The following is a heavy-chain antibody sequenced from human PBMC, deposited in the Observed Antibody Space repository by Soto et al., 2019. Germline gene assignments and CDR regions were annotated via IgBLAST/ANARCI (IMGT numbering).Heavy chain of an antibody. CDR1: GYSISSGYH. V-gene: IGHV3-30*18. Sequence: LSLTCTVSGYSISSGYHWAWIRQPPGKGLEWVALTSYDGNNEYYTDSVKGRFTISRDNSKNTLFLQMNSPRPEDTAVYYCAKDKGVFNWATSYFDYWGQGALVTVSS. D-gene: IGHD1-1*01. CDR2: TSYDGNNE. J-gene: IGHJ4*02. CDR3: AKDKGVFNWATSYFDY.